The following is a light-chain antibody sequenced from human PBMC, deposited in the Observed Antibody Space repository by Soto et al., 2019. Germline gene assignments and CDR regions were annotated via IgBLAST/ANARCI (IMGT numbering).Light chain of an antibody. Sequence: QSVLTQPASVSGSPRQSITISCTGTSSDVGGYNYVSWYQQHPGKAPKLMIYEVSNRPSGVSNRFSGSKSGNTASLTISGLQAEDEADYYCSSYTSSSTDVFGTGTKLTVL. CDR2: EVS. CDR3: SSYTSSSTDV. CDR1: SSDVGGYNY. J-gene: IGLJ1*01. V-gene: IGLV2-14*01.